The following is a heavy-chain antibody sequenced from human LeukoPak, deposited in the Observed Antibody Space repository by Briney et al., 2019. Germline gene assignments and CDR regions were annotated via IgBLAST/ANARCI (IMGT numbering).Heavy chain of an antibody. Sequence: GGTLRLSCAASGFTFSSYGMSWVRQAPGKGLEWVSAISGSGSSTYYADSVKGRFTISRDNSKNTLYLQMNSLRAEDTAVYYCAKDQSGYTPKSFDYWGQGTLVTVSS. CDR1: GFTFSSYG. J-gene: IGHJ4*02. CDR3: AKDQSGYTPKSFDY. CDR2: ISGSGSST. D-gene: IGHD5-12*01. V-gene: IGHV3-23*01.